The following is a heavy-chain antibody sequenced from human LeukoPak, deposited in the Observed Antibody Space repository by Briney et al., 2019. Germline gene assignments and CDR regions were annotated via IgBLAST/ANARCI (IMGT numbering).Heavy chain of an antibody. Sequence: GGSLRLSCAASGFTFSSDWMSWVRQAPGKGLEWVANIKQDGSEKYYVDSVKGRFTISRDNAKNSLYLQMNSLRAEDTAVYYCARALLAGAFDIWGQGTMVTVSS. J-gene: IGHJ3*02. D-gene: IGHD3-3*02. V-gene: IGHV3-7*01. CDR2: IKQDGSEK. CDR1: GFTFSSDW. CDR3: ARALLAGAFDI.